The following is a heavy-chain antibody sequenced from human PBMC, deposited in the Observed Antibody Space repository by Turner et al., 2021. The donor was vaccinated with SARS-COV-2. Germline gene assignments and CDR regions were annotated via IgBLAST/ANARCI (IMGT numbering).Heavy chain of an antibody. J-gene: IGHJ4*02. CDR2: IYSSGST. CDR3: ARGPDTWENDSSLDD. V-gene: IGHV4-31*03. CDR1: GGSISSGGYY. Sequence: QVQLQESGPGLVKPSQTLSLTCTVSGGSISSGGYYWSWIRQHPGKGLEWIGHIYSSGSTYYTPSLESRVTISVDTSKNQFSLKLGSVTAADTAADYCARGPDTWENDSSLDDWGQGTLVTVSS. D-gene: IGHD3-22*01.